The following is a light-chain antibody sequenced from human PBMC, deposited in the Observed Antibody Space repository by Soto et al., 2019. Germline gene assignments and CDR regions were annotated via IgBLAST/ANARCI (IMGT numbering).Light chain of an antibody. Sequence: EIVITQSPASLSVSPGASATLSCRASQSVRSNLAWYQQKPGQSPRLLIYGASTRATGIPARFSGSGSGTQFTLTISSLQSEDFAVYYCQQYNNWPPAWTFGQGTKVGIK. CDR2: GAS. J-gene: IGKJ1*01. CDR1: QSVRSN. CDR3: QQYNNWPPAWT. V-gene: IGKV3-15*01.